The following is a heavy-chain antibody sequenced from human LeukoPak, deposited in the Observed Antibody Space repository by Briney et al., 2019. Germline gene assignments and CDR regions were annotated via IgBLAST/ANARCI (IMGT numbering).Heavy chain of an antibody. V-gene: IGHV3-23*01. CDR1: GFTFSSYA. D-gene: IGHD2-2*01. CDR3: ARYCSTTSCQGAYYGMDV. J-gene: IGHJ6*02. CDR2: ISGSGGST. Sequence: AGGSLRLSCAASGFTFSSYAMSWVRQAPGKGLEWVSAISGSGGSTYYADSVKGRFTISRDNSKNTLYLQMNSLRAEDTALYYCARYCSTTSCQGAYYGMDVWGQGTTVTVSS.